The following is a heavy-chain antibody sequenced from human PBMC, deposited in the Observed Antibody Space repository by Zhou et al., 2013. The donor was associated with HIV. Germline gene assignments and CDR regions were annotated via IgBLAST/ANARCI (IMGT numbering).Heavy chain of an antibody. CDR3: ARDPLDNSSGWYYYYYGMDV. J-gene: IGHJ6*02. D-gene: IGHD6-19*01. Sequence: QVQLVQSGAEVKKPGASVKVSCKASGYTFTSYGISWVRQAPGQGLEWMGWISAYNGKTNYAQKFQGRVTMTTDTSRSTAYMELRSLRSDDTAVYYCARDPLDNSSGWYYYYYGMDVWGQGTTVTVSS. V-gene: IGHV1-18*01. CDR1: GYTFTSYG. CDR2: ISAYNGKT.